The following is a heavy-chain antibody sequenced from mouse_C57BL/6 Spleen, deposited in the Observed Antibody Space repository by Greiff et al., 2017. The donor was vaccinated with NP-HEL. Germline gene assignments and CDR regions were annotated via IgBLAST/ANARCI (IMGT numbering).Heavy chain of an antibody. CDR1: GFTFSDYG. J-gene: IGHJ4*01. Sequence: EVMLVESGGGLVKPGGSLKLSCAASGFTFSDYGMHWVRQAPEKGLEWVAYISSGSSTIYYADTVKGRFTISRDNAKNTLFLQMTSLRSEDTAMYYCARPTVGAMDYWGQGTSVTVSS. V-gene: IGHV5-17*01. D-gene: IGHD1-1*01. CDR3: ARPTVGAMDY. CDR2: ISSGSSTI.